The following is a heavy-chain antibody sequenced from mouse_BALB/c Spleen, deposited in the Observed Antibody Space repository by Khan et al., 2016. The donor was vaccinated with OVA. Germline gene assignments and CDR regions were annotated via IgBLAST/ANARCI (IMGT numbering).Heavy chain of an antibody. J-gene: IGHJ3*01. V-gene: IGHV1S137*01. D-gene: IGHD1-1*02. CDR2: ISTNYGDA. CDR3: VRGGKFAY. CDR1: GYTFTDYA. Sequence: QIQLVQSGAELVRPGVSVKISCKASGYTFTDYAMHWVKQRHTKSLEWIGVISTNYGDADYNQKFQGKASMTVDRSSSTVYMELARLTSEECAIYSCVRGGKFAYWGQGTLVTVSA.